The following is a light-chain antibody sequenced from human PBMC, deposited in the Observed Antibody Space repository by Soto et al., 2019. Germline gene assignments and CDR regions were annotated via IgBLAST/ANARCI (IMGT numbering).Light chain of an antibody. J-gene: IGKJ1*01. Sequence: ITPAPSSLRIPPAESACLSYRASQSLTSSYLAWYQQKPGQAPRLLIYGASSRATGIPDRFTGSGSGTDFTLTISRLEPEDFAVYYCQQYGSSPRTFGQGTKVDI. CDR1: QSLTSSY. V-gene: IGKV3-20*01. CDR3: QQYGSSPRT. CDR2: GAS.